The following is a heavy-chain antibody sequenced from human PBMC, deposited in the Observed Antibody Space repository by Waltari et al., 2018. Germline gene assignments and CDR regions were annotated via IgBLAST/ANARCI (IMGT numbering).Heavy chain of an antibody. Sequence: QLQLQESGPGLVKPSETLSLTCTVSGGSISSSSYYWGWIRQPPGKGLEWIGSIYYSGSTSSNPSLKSRVTISVDTSKNQFSLKLSSVTAADTAVYYCARLDRAVAAIDYWGQGTLVTVSS. CDR3: ARLDRAVAAIDY. CDR1: GGSISSSSYY. CDR2: IYYSGST. V-gene: IGHV4-39*01. D-gene: IGHD6-19*01. J-gene: IGHJ4*02.